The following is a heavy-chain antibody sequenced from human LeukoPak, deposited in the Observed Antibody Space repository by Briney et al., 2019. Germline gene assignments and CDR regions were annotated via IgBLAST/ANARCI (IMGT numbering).Heavy chain of an antibody. Sequence: GGSLRLSCAVSGFTFRTYWMHWVRQVPGKGLVWVSRINEDGSITNYADSVTGRFRISRDNAENTLYLQMNSLRAEDTAVYYCAKDRSIAAAGTGDYFDYWGQGTLVTVSS. CDR3: AKDRSIAAAGTGDYFDY. CDR1: GFTFRTYW. J-gene: IGHJ4*02. D-gene: IGHD6-13*01. CDR2: INEDGSIT. V-gene: IGHV3-74*01.